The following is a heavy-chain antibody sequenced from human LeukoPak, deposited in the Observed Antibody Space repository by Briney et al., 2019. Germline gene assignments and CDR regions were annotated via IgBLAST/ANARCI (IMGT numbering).Heavy chain of an antibody. CDR1: GGSISSGSYF. D-gene: IGHD1-7*01. CDR3: ARQSVELRVSGGGYFDY. CDR2: IYYSWTT. V-gene: IGHV4-39*01. J-gene: IGHJ4*02. Sequence: PSETLSLTCTVSGGSISSGSYFWGWIRQPPGKGLEWIGTIYYSWTTYYNPSLKSRVTISVDTSKNQFSLKLSSVTAADTAVYYCARQSVELRVSGGGYFDYWGQGTLVTVSS.